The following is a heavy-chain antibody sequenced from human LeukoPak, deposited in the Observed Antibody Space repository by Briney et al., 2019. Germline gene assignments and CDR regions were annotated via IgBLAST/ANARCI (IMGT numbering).Heavy chain of an antibody. D-gene: IGHD3-3*01. J-gene: IGHJ6*02. CDR3: ARGSPGGSDFWSGYKYYYYGMDV. V-gene: IGHV4-4*07. CDR1: GGSISSYY. Sequence: PSETLSLTCTVSGGSISSYYWSWIRQPAGKGLEWIGRIYSSGSTNYNPSLKSRVTMSVDTSKNQFSLKLSSVTAADTAVYYCARGSPGGSDFWSGYKYYYYGMDVWGQGTTVTVSS. CDR2: IYSSGST.